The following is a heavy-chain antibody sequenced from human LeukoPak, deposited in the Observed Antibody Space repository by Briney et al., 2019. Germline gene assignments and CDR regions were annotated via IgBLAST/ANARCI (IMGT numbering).Heavy chain of an antibody. V-gene: IGHV4-34*01. D-gene: IGHD3-10*01. CDR1: GGSFSGYY. J-gene: IGHJ4*02. CDR3: ARFSYYYGSGSYSPPKYYFDY. CDR2: INHSGST. Sequence: SETLSLTCAVYGGSFSGYYWSWIRQPPGKGLEWIGEINHSGSTNYNPSLKSRVTISVDTSKNQFSLKLSSVTAADTAVYYCARFSYYYGSGSYSPPKYYFDYWGQGTLVTVSS.